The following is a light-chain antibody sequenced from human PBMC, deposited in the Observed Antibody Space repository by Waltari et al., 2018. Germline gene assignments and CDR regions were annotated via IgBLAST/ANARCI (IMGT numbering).Light chain of an antibody. Sequence: ETVMTQSPVTLSVSPGESVTLSCTTSQYVSNNLASYQQKPGQSPRLLIYGASTRATGVPARFSGSGSGTSFTLTISSLQSEDFGLYYCQQYNNWPGAFGPGTKVDVE. CDR2: GAS. CDR1: QYVSNN. CDR3: QQYNNWPGA. V-gene: IGKV3-15*01. J-gene: IGKJ3*01.